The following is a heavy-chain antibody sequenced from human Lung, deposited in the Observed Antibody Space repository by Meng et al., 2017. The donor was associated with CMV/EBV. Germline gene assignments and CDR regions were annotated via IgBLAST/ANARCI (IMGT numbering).Heavy chain of an antibody. CDR1: GFTFSSSS. CDR2: ISSSSSET. J-gene: IGHJ4*02. V-gene: IGHV3-21*01. CDR3: ARSRSFDY. Sequence: GESLKISCVASGFTFSSSSMNWVRQAPGKGLEWVSGISSSSSETHYADSVKGRFTISRDNAKNSLYLQMNSLRAEDTAVYYCARSRSFDYWGQGTLVTVSS.